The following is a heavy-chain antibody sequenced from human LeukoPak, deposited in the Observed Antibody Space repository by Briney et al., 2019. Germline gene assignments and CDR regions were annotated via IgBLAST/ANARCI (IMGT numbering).Heavy chain of an antibody. CDR3: ARDRSSGWSEGFDY. Sequence: PGGSLRLSCAASGFTFSDYYMSWIRQAPGKGLEWVSYISSSSSYIYYADSVKGRFTISRDNAKNSLYLQMNSLRAEDTAVYYCARDRSSGWSEGFDYWGQGTLVTVSS. CDR2: ISSSSSYI. CDR1: GFTFSDYY. J-gene: IGHJ4*02. D-gene: IGHD6-19*01. V-gene: IGHV3-11*06.